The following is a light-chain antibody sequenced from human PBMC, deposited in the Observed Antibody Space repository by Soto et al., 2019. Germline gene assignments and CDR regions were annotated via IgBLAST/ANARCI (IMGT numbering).Light chain of an antibody. CDR1: SSDVGNYNF. V-gene: IGLV2-8*01. CDR3: SSFGGSNNVV. Sequence: QSVLTQPPSASGSPGQSVTISCTGTSSDVGNYNFVSWYQQYPGKVPKLMIYEVSKRPSGVPDRFSGSKSGNTASLTVSGLQAEDEADYYCSSFGGSNNVVFGGGTKLTVL. CDR2: EVS. J-gene: IGLJ2*01.